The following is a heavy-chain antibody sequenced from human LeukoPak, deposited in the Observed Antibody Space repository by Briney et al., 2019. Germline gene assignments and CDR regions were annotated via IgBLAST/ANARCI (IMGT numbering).Heavy chain of an antibody. Sequence: GGSLRLSCAASGFTFSSYSMNWVRQAPGKGLEWVSYISSSSSTIYYADSVKGRFTISRDNAKNSLYLQMNSLRAEDTAVYYCATDGGRYYYDSSGYRFDYWGQGTLVTVSS. CDR2: ISSSSSTI. V-gene: IGHV3-48*01. J-gene: IGHJ4*02. CDR3: ATDGGRYYYDSSGYRFDY. D-gene: IGHD3-22*01. CDR1: GFTFSSYS.